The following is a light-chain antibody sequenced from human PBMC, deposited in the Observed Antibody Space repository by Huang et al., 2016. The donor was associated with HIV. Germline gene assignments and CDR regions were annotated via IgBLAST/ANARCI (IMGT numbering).Light chain of an antibody. CDR2: GAS. V-gene: IGKV3-15*01. CDR1: QSVSRN. CDR3: QQYNNWPPMYT. Sequence: EIVLTQSPATRSMSPGQRATLSCRASQSVSRNLAWFQQNPGQAPRLLIYGASTRATGSPARFSGSGSGTEFTLTISSLQSEDFAFYYCQQYNNWPPMYTFGQGTKLEV. J-gene: IGKJ2*01.